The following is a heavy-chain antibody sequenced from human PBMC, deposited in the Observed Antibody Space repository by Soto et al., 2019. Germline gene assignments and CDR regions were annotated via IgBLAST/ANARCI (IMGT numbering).Heavy chain of an antibody. CDR2: TYHSGNP. J-gene: IGHJ5*02. Sequence: QLQLQESGSRLVKSSETLSLTCAVSGDTISTGGYSWAWIRQPPGKPLEWIGHTYHSGNPYYNPFHKTDVTISVHRSNNRFSPKLRSVTAVDAAMYYSGIETYGHYVGYFVPWGQGTLVTVSS. V-gene: IGHV4-30-2*01. D-gene: IGHD4-17*01. CDR3: GIETYGHYVGYFVP. CDR1: GDTISTGGYS.